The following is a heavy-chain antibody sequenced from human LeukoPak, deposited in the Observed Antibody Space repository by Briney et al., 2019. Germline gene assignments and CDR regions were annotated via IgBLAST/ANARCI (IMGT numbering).Heavy chain of an antibody. CDR1: GGSISSYY. CDR2: IYYSGTT. D-gene: IGHD5-18*01. V-gene: IGHV4-59*06. CDR3: ASWVLDTAMATS. Sequence: SETLSLTCTVSGGSISSYYWSWIRQHPGKGLEWIGYIYYSGTTYYNPSLKSRVTISVDTSENQFSLRLNSVTAADTAVYYCASWVLDTAMATSWGQGTLVTVSS. J-gene: IGHJ4*02.